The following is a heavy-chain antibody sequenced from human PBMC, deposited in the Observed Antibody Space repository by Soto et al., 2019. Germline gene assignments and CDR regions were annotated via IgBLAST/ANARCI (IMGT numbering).Heavy chain of an antibody. CDR3: ARGRLLPAVNFDY. CDR1: GDSISSGGYS. Sequence: PSDTLSLTCAVSGDSISSGGYSWSWIRRPPGKGLEWIGYIYHSGSASYNPSLKSRVTISVDGSKNHFSLQLTSVTAADTAVYYCARGRLLPAVNFDYWGQGAQVTVSS. J-gene: IGHJ4*02. CDR2: IYHSGSA. D-gene: IGHD2-2*01. V-gene: IGHV4-30-2*01.